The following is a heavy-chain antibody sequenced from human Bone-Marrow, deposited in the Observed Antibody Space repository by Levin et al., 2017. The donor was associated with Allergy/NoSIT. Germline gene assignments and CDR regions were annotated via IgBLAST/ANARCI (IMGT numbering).Heavy chain of an antibody. V-gene: IGHV3-33*01. CDR2: IWFDGSNK. CDR3: ARGAADGTYYYYYYMDV. J-gene: IGHJ6*03. Sequence: GGSLRLSCAASGFTFSSYGMHWVRQAPGKGLEWVAVIWFDGSNKYYADSVKGRFTISRDNPKNTLYLKVNSLRAEDTAGYYCARGAADGTYYYYYYMDVWGKGTTVTVSS. D-gene: IGHD6-13*01. CDR1: GFTFSSYG.